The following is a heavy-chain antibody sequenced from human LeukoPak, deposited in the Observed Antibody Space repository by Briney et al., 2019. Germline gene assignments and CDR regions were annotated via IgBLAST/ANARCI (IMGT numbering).Heavy chain of an antibody. CDR2: ISGSGGST. V-gene: IGHV3-23*01. D-gene: IGHD3-22*01. J-gene: IGHJ3*02. Sequence: GGSLRLSCAASGFTFSSYAMSWVRHPPGRGLEWVSAISGSGGSTYYAHSVKGQFTISRDNSKNTLYLQMNSLRAEDTAVYYCAKSPPSYYYDSSGDAFDIWGQGTMVTVSS. CDR1: GFTFSSYA. CDR3: AKSPPSYYYDSSGDAFDI.